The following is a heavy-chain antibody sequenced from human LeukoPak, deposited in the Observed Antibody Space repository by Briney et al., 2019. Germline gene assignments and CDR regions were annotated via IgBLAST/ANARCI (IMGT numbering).Heavy chain of an antibody. V-gene: IGHV4-30-4*01. CDR2: IYYSGST. Sequence: SQTLSLTCTVSGGSISSGDYYWGWLRQPPGKGLEWIGYIYYSGSTYYNPSLKSRVTISVDTSKNQFSLKLSSVTAADTAVYYCARGNYDDAFDIWGQGTMVTVSS. CDR3: ARGNYDDAFDI. J-gene: IGHJ3*02. D-gene: IGHD1-7*01. CDR1: GGSISSGDYY.